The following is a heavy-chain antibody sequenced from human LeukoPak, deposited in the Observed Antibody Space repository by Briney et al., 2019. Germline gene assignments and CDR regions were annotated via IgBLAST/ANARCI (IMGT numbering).Heavy chain of an antibody. CDR1: GYTFTSCD. CDR3: GRGRMITFGGVIGDLDY. CDR2: ISTYNGNT. V-gene: IGHV1-18*01. Sequence: AASVKVSCKTSGYTFTSCDINWVRQAPGQGLEWMGWISTYNGNTNYAQKLQDRVTMTTDTSTSTAYMELRSLRSDDTAVYYCGRGRMITFGGVIGDLDYCGQGTLVTVSS. J-gene: IGHJ4*02. D-gene: IGHD3-16*02.